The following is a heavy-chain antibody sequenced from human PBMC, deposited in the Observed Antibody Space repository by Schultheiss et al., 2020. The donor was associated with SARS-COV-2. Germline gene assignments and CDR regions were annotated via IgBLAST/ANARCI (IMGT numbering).Heavy chain of an antibody. CDR3: ARSGDSSSWFFDY. D-gene: IGHD6-13*01. CDR2: IYYSGST. V-gene: IGHV4-34*01. Sequence: SQTLSLTCAVYGGSFSGYYWSWIRQPPGKGLEWIGSIYYSGSTYYNPSLKSRVTISVDTSKNQFSLKLSSVTAADTAVYYRARSGDSSSWFFDYWGQGTLVTVSS. J-gene: IGHJ4*02. CDR1: GGSFSGYY.